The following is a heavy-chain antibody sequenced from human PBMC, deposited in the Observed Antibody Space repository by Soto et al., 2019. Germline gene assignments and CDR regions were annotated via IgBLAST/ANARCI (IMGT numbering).Heavy chain of an antibody. CDR2: ISYDGSNK. CDR3: ARDAASREDEDYYYGMDV. Sequence: QVQLVESGGGVVQPGRSLRLSCAASGFTFSSYAMHWVRQAPGKGLEWVAVISYDGSNKYYADSVKGRFTISRDNSKNTLYLQMNRLRAEDTAVYYCARDAASREDEDYYYGMDVW. V-gene: IGHV3-30-3*01. J-gene: IGHJ6*01. D-gene: IGHD1-26*01. CDR1: GFTFSSYA.